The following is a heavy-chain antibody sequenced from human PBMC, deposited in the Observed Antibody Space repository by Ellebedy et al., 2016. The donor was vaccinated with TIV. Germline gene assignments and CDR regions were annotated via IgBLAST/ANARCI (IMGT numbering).Heavy chain of an antibody. CDR1: GFSFSSYG. CDR2: IWYDGSNK. V-gene: IGHV3-33*01. CDR3: ARGYYYDSSGYYYGHAFDY. J-gene: IGHJ4*02. D-gene: IGHD3-22*01. Sequence: PGGSLRLSCAASGFSFSSYGMHWVRQAPGKGLEWVGVIWYDGSNKYYADSVKGRFTISRDNSQNTLYLQMNSLRAEDTAVYYCARGYYYDSSGYYYGHAFDYWGQGTLVTVSS.